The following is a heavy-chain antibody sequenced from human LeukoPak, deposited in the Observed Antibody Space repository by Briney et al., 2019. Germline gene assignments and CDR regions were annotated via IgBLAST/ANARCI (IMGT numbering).Heavy chain of an antibody. CDR1: GHSIINSYY. D-gene: IGHD3/OR15-3a*01. CDR3: ARAGGVKKAALDLDY. V-gene: IGHV4-38-2*02. CDR2: IYHSGSA. Sequence: AETLSLTCTVSGHSIINSYYWGWIRQPPGKGLEWIGSIYHSGSANHSPSLKSRVTISRDTSKNQFSLKLTSVTTADTAVYYCARAGGVKKAALDLDYWGQGTLVTVSS. J-gene: IGHJ4*02.